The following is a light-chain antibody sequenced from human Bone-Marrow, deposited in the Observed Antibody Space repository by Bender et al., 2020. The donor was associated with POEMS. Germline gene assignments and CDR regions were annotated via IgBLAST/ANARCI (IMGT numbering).Light chain of an antibody. Sequence: YVLTQPPSVSVAPGQTARITCGGNNIGSKSVHWYQQKPGQAPVLVVFDDSDRPLGIPDRFSGSKSGTSASLAITGLQAEDEGDYYCQSYDNSLGGWVFGGGTKLTVL. CDR2: DDS. CDR1: NIGSKS. V-gene: IGLV3-21*02. CDR3: QSYDNSLGGWV. J-gene: IGLJ3*02.